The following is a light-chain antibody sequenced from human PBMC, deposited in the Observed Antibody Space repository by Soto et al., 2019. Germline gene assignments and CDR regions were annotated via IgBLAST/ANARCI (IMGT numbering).Light chain of an antibody. V-gene: IGKV1-39*01. J-gene: IGKJ2*01. Sequence: DIQMTQSPGSLSASVGDRVTITCRASQSITKNLNWYQHKPGKAPELLIYQASDSQVGVPSRFSGSGSGTDFTLIISGLQPEDLATYCCQQSYSSPYTFGQGTKVEIK. CDR2: QAS. CDR1: QSITKN. CDR3: QQSYSSPYT.